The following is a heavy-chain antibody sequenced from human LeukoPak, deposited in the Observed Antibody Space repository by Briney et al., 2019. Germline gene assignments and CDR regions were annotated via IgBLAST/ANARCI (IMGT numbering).Heavy chain of an antibody. CDR2: FDPEDGET. J-gene: IGHJ6*03. CDR1: GYTLTELS. CDR3: ATLFSGIRYYYYYYYMDV. D-gene: IGHD1-26*01. Sequence: GASVKVSCKVSGYTLTELSMHWVRQAPGKGLEWMGGFDPEDGETIYAQKFQGRVTITADKSTSTAYMELSSLRSEDTAVYYCATLFSGIRYYYYYYYMDVWGKGTTVTVSS. V-gene: IGHV1-24*01.